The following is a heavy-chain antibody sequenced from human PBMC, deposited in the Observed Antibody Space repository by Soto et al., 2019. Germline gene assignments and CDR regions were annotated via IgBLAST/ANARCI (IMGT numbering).Heavy chain of an antibody. CDR3: ARVRITMVRGVINYYYGMDV. D-gene: IGHD3-10*01. V-gene: IGHV4-59*01. CDR2: IYYSGST. J-gene: IGHJ6*02. CDR1: GGSISSYY. Sequence: KASETLSLTCTVSGGSISSYYWSWIRQPPGKGLEWIGYIYYSGSTNYNPSLKSRVTISVDTSKNQFSLKLSSVTAADTAVYYCARVRITMVRGVINYYYGMDVWGQGTTVTVSS.